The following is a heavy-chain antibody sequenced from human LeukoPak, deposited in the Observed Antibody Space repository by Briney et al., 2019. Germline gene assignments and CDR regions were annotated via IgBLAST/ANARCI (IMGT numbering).Heavy chain of an antibody. CDR3: ASDFHCSGGSCYSA. V-gene: IGHV4-34*01. CDR1: GGSFSGYY. J-gene: IGHJ5*02. Sequence: SETLSLTCAVYGGSFSGYYWSWIRQPPGKGLEWSGEINHSVSTNYHPSLKSRVTISVDTSKNQFSLKLSSVTAADTAVYYCASDFHCSGGSCYSAWGQGTLVTVSS. CDR2: INHSVST. D-gene: IGHD2-15*01.